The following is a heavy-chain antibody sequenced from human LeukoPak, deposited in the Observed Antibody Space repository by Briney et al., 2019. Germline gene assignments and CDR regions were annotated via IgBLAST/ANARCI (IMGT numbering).Heavy chain of an antibody. Sequence: GSLRLSCAASGFTFSSYGMHWVRQAPGKGLEWVAVISYDGSNKYYADSVKGRSTISRDNSKNTLYLQMNSLRAEDTAVYYCAKDDSSGYYRPFVDYWGQGTLVTVSS. J-gene: IGHJ4*02. CDR1: GFTFSSYG. D-gene: IGHD3-22*01. CDR3: AKDDSSGYYRPFVDY. CDR2: ISYDGSNK. V-gene: IGHV3-30*18.